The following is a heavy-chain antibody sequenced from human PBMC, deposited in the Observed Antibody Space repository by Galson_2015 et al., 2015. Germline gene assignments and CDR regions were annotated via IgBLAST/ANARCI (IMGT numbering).Heavy chain of an antibody. J-gene: IGHJ4*02. CDR1: GFMISNNY. CDR3: ARGLYSGSGTSDY. D-gene: IGHD3-10*01. CDR2: IYSGGST. Sequence: SLRLSCAAFGFMISNNYMSWVRQAPGKGLEWVSVIYSGGSTHYADSVKGRFAIPRDNSKNTLYLQMNSLRAEDTAVYFCARGLYSGSGTSDYWGQGTLVTVSS. V-gene: IGHV3-53*01.